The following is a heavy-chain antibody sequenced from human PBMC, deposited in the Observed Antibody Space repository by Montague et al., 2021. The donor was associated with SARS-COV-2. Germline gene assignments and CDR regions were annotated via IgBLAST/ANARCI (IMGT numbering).Heavy chain of an antibody. CDR3: ARVGRQQLVRLSGMDV. Sequence: SETLSLTCTVAGGSISSSSYDWGWIRQPGGKGLEWIGSIYYRGSTYYXPSVKSRVTISVDTSKNQFSLKLSSVTAADTAVYYCARVGRQQLVRLSGMDVWGQGTTVTVSS. CDR1: GGSISSSSYD. J-gene: IGHJ6*02. D-gene: IGHD6-13*01. V-gene: IGHV4-39*07. CDR2: IYYRGST.